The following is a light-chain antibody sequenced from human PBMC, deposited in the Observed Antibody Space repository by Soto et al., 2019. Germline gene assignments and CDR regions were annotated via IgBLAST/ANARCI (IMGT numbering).Light chain of an antibody. Sequence: QSVLTQPPSASGSLGQSVTISCTGTYSDVGAYNYVSWYHQHPGKAPKLIIYEVNKRPSGVPDRFSGSKSGNTASLTVSGLQGEEEADYYCSSHAGTNVVFGGGTKLTVL. CDR1: YSDVGAYNY. J-gene: IGLJ2*01. V-gene: IGLV2-8*01. CDR3: SSHAGTNVV. CDR2: EVN.